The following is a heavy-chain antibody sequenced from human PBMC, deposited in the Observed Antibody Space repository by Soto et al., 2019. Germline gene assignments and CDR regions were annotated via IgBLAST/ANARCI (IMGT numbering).Heavy chain of an antibody. CDR3: ASASAIYSSGWTFDC. J-gene: IGHJ4*02. CDR1: GFTFGSFS. V-gene: IGHV3-21*01. D-gene: IGHD6-19*01. Sequence: GGSLRLSCAASGFTFGSFSMNWVRQAPGKGLEWVSSISSGDSYAYYADSVKGRFTISRDNAKNSLYLQMNSLRAEDTAVYYCASASAIYSSGWTFDCWGQGTLVTVSS. CDR2: ISSGDSYA.